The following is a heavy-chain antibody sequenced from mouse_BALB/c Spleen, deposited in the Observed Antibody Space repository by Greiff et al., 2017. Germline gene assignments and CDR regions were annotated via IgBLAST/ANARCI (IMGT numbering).Heavy chain of an antibody. J-gene: IGHJ4*01. V-gene: IGHV2-9*02. CDR3: DRASYYGDFYAMDY. CDR1: GFSLTSYG. CDR2: IWAGGST. Sequence: VQLEESGPGLVAPSQSLSITCTVSGFSLTSYGVHWVRQPPGKGLEWLGVIWAGGSTNYNSALMSRLSISKDNSKSQVFLKMNSLQTDDTAMYCCDRASYYGDFYAMDYWGQGTSVTVSS. D-gene: IGHD2-13*01.